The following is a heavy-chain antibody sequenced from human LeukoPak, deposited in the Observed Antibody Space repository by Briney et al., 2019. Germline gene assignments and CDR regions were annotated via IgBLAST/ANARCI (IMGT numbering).Heavy chain of an antibody. D-gene: IGHD5/OR15-5a*01. V-gene: IGHV3-73*01. CDR1: GFTVSDSA. J-gene: IGHJ4*02. CDR2: IRSKANSYAT. Sequence: GGSLRLSCAAPGFTVSDSAIHWVRQASGKGLEWVGRIRSKANSYATEYAASVKGRFSISRDDSKNTAYLQMKSLKTEDTAVYYCAEMSNDYWGQGTLVTVSS. CDR3: AEMSNDY.